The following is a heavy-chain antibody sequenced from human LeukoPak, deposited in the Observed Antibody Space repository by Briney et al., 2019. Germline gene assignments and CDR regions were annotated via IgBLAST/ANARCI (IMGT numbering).Heavy chain of an antibody. CDR3: ARAMSMGYCSGGSCYPAINWFDP. CDR2: IIPIFGTA. D-gene: IGHD2-15*01. Sequence: GASVKVSCKASGGTFSSYAISWVRQAPGQGLEWMGRIIPIFGTANYAQKFQGRVTITTDESTSTAYMELSSLRSEDTAVYYCARAMSMGYCSGGSCYPAINWFDPLGQGTLVTVSS. J-gene: IGHJ5*02. V-gene: IGHV1-69*05. CDR1: GGTFSSYA.